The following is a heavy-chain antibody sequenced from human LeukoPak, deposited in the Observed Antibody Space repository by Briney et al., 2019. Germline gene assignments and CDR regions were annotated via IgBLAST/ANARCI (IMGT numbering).Heavy chain of an antibody. CDR2: ISYDGSNK. D-gene: IGHD2-15*01. Sequence: GGSLRLSCAASGFTFSSYGMHWVRQAPGKVLEWVAIISYDGSNKYYADSVKGRFTISRDNSKNTLYLQMNSLRAEDTAIYYCAKNGDRGAYCTGGTCYPYFYYYMDVWGKGTTVTI. V-gene: IGHV3-30*18. CDR1: GFTFSSYG. CDR3: AKNGDRGAYCTGGTCYPYFYYYMDV. J-gene: IGHJ6*03.